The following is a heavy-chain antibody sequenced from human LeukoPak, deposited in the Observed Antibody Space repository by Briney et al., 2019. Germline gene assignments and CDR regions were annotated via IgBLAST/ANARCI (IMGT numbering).Heavy chain of an antibody. D-gene: IGHD3-3*01. CDR1: GYTFTSYG. CDR3: ARAPTIFGVVIMRYYYYMGV. Sequence: ASVKVSCKASGYTFTSYGISWVRQAPGQGLEWMGWISAYNGNTNYAQKLQGRVTMTTDTSTSTAYMELRSLRSDDTAVYYCARAPTIFGVVIMRYYYYMGVWGKGTTVTVSS. V-gene: IGHV1-18*01. CDR2: ISAYNGNT. J-gene: IGHJ6*03.